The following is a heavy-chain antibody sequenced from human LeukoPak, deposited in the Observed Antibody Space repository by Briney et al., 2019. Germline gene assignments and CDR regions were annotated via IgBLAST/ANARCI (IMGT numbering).Heavy chain of an antibody. CDR2: INSDGSST. Sequence: GGSLRLSCAASGFTFRSYWMHWVRQAPGKGLVWVSRINSDGSSTSYADSVKGRFTISRDNAKNTLYLRMNSLRAEDTAVYYCARDQARYYYYYMDVWGKGTTVTVSS. CDR3: ARDQARYYYYYMDV. CDR1: GFTFRSYW. J-gene: IGHJ6*03. V-gene: IGHV3-74*01.